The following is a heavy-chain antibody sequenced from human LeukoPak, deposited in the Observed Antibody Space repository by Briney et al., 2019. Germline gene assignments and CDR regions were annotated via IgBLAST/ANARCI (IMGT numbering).Heavy chain of an antibody. CDR2: IYSGGST. CDR3: ARAPLRAYYFDY. CDR1: GFTVSSNY. Sequence: GGSLRLSCAASGFTVSSNYMSWVRQAPGKGLEWVSVIYSGGSTYYADSVKGRFTISRDNSKNTLYLQMNSLRAEDTAVYYCARAPLRAYYFDYWGQGTLVTVSS. V-gene: IGHV3-53*01. J-gene: IGHJ4*02.